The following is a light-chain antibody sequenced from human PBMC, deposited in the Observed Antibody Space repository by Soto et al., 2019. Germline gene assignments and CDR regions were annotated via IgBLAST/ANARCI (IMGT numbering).Light chain of an antibody. CDR1: QGISSY. J-gene: IGKJ4*01. CDR2: AAS. Sequence: AIRMTQSPSSFSASTGDRVTITCRASQGISSYLAWYQQKPGKAPKLLIYAASNLQSGVPSRFSGSGSGTDFTLTISFLQSEDFATYYCQQYYSYPLTFGGGTKVEIK. CDR3: QQYYSYPLT. V-gene: IGKV1-8*01.